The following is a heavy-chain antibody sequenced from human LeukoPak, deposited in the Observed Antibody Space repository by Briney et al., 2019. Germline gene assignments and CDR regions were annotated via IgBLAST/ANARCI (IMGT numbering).Heavy chain of an antibody. CDR1: GGSLSSGDYY. J-gene: IGHJ4*02. Sequence: PSQTLSLTCTVSGGSLSSGDYYWSWIRQPPGKGLEWIGYIYYSGSTYYNPSLKSRVTISVDTSKNQFSLKLSSVTAADTAVYYCAREGIAAGGSGDYWGQGTLVTVSS. CDR2: IYYSGST. V-gene: IGHV4-30-4*08. D-gene: IGHD6-13*01. CDR3: AREGIAAGGSGDY.